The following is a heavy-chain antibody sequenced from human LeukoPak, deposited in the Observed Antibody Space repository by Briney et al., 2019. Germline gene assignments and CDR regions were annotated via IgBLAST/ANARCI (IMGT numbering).Heavy chain of an antibody. Sequence: ASVKVSCKASGYTFTGYYMHWVRQAPGQGLEWTGWINPNSGGTNYAQKFQGRVTMTRDTSISTAYMELSRLRSDDTAVYYCARGSYYYYSYYMAVWGKGTTVTISS. CDR2: INPNSGGT. J-gene: IGHJ6*03. CDR1: GYTFTGYY. V-gene: IGHV1-2*02. CDR3: ARGSYYYYSYYMAV.